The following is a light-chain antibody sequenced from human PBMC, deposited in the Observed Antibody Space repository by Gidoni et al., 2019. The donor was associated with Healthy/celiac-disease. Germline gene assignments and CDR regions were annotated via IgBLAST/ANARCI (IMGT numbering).Light chain of an antibody. CDR1: QSISSW. J-gene: IGKJ1*01. Sequence: DIQMTQSPSTLSASVGDRVTITCRDSQSISSWLAWYQQKPGKAPKLLIYKASSLESGVPSRFSGSGSGTEVTLTISSLQPDDFATYYCQQYKSYWTFGQGTKVEIK. V-gene: IGKV1-5*03. CDR3: QQYKSYWT. CDR2: KAS.